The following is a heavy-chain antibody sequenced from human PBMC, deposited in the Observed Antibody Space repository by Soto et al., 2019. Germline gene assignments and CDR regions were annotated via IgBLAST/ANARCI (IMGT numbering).Heavy chain of an antibody. Sequence: EVQLVESGGGLVQPGGSLKLSCAASGFTFSGSAVHWVRQASGKGLEWVGRIRSKANNYATAYAPSVQGRFTIFRDDLKNTAYLQMNSLKTEDTAVYYCTNPQVYYGMDVWCPGTTVTGSS. CDR2: IRSKANNYAT. J-gene: IGHJ6*01. V-gene: IGHV3-73*02. CDR1: GFTFSGSA. CDR3: TNPQVYYGMDV.